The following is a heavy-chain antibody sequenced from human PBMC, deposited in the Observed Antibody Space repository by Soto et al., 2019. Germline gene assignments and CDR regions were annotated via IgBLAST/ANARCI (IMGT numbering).Heavy chain of an antibody. CDR1: GGSFRNYQ. CDR2: INHSGST. Sequence: QVQLQQWGAGLLKPSETLSLSCAVYGGSFRNYQWSWIRQPPGKGLEWIGEINHSGSTNYNPSLKSRLTISVDTSKNHMSLKLTSVTAADTAVYYCARGGRRYSAYDSAYWGQGTLVTVSP. CDR3: ARGGRRYSAYDSAY. V-gene: IGHV4-34*01. J-gene: IGHJ4*02. D-gene: IGHD5-12*01.